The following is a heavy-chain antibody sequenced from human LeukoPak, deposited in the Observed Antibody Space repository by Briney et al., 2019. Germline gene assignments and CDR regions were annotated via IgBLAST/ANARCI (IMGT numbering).Heavy chain of an antibody. V-gene: IGHV3-48*03. CDR2: ISSSGSTI. J-gene: IGHJ6*02. CDR3: ARDPPSRLPYYYGMDV. Sequence: GGSLRLSCAASGFTFSSYEMNWVRQAPGKGLEWVSYISSSGSTIYYADSVKGRFTTSRDNAKTSLYLHMNRLRAEETAVYYCARDPPSRLPYYYGMDVWGQGPTVTVSS. D-gene: IGHD2-21*02. CDR1: GFTFSSYE.